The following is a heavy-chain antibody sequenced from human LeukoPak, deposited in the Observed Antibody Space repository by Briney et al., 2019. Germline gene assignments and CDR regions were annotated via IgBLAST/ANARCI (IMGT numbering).Heavy chain of an antibody. Sequence: ASVKVSFKASGYTFTGYYMHWVRQAPGQGLEWMGWINPNSGGTNYAQKFQGRVTMTRDTSISTAYTELSRLRSDDTAVYYCARDPFLGLALFDHWGQGTLVTVSS. CDR2: INPNSGGT. J-gene: IGHJ4*02. D-gene: IGHD3-3*02. V-gene: IGHV1-2*02. CDR3: ARDPFLGLALFDH. CDR1: GYTFTGYY.